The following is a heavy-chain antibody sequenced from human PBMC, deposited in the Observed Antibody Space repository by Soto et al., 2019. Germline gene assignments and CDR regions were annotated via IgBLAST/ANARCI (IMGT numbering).Heavy chain of an antibody. CDR3: ARTSVADPYYFDY. J-gene: IGHJ4*02. CDR2: IWYDGSNK. Sequence: ESGGGVVQPGRSLRLSCAASGFTFSSYGMHWVRQAPGKGLEWVAVIWYDGSNKYYADSVKGRFTISRDNSKNTLYLQMNSLRAEDTAVYYCARTSVADPYYFDYWGQGTLVTVSS. V-gene: IGHV3-33*01. D-gene: IGHD6-19*01. CDR1: GFTFSSYG.